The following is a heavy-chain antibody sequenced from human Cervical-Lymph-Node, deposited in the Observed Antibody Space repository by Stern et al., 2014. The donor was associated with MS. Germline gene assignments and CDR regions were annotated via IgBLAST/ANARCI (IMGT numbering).Heavy chain of an antibody. CDR3: ARAAGILDF. CDR2: ISAYNGNT. D-gene: IGHD1-1*01. V-gene: IGHV1-18*01. CDR1: GYTFTSYG. J-gene: IGHJ4*02. Sequence: QVQLVQSGNEVKKPGASVKVSCEASGYTFTSYGISWVRQAPGQGLEWMGWISAYNGNTNYEQKFQDRVTMTRDTSTSTVYMELRNLRSDDAALYYCARAAGILDFWGQGTLVTVSS.